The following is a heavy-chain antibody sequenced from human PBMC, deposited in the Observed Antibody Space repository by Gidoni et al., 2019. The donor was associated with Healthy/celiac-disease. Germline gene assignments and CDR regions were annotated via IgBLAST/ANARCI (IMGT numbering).Heavy chain of an antibody. CDR1: GFTFSSYS. CDR3: ARDPSVLYYFDY. Sequence: GESGSGLVQPRGSLTLSCAASGFTFSSYSMIWVRQAPGKGLEWVSYISSSSSTIYDADSVKGRVTFSRDNAKNSLLLQRNSLRDEDTAVYYGARDPSVLYYFDYWGQGTLVTVSS. V-gene: IGHV3-48*02. D-gene: IGHD2-8*01. J-gene: IGHJ4*02. CDR2: ISSSSSTI.